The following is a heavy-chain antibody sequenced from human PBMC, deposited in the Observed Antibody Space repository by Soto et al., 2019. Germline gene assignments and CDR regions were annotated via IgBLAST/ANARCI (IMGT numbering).Heavy chain of an antibody. V-gene: IGHV4-39*01. Sequence: QMQLQESGPGLVKPSETLSLTCTVSGGSIRRNSYCSGWIRQPPGKGLEWIGSIYYSGSTYYNPSLKSRVAISVDTSKNQFSLKLSSMTAADTAVYYCARHDWNGVDYWGQGTLVTVSS. CDR2: IYYSGST. CDR1: GGSIRRNSYC. J-gene: IGHJ4*02. D-gene: IGHD1-1*01. CDR3: ARHDWNGVDY.